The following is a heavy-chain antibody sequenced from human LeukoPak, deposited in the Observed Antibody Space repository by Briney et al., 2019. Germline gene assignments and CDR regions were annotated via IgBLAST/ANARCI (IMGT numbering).Heavy chain of an antibody. D-gene: IGHD3-10*01. V-gene: IGHV4-34*01. J-gene: IGHJ4*02. CDR2: INHSGST. CDR1: GGSFSGYY. CDR3: ASLQRITMVRGVIRPIDY. Sequence: SETLSLTCAVYGGSFSGYYWSWIRQPPGKGLEWIREINHSGSTNYNPSLKSRVTISVDTSKNQFSLKLSSVTAADTAVYYCASLQRITMVRGVIRPIDYWGQGTLVTVSS.